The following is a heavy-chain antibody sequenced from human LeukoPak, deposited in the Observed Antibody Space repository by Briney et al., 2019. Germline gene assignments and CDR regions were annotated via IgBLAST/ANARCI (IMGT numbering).Heavy chain of an antibody. J-gene: IGHJ4*02. CDR2: IWYDGNNK. CDR3: ARQHCSGGDCYFFD. D-gene: IGHD2-15*01. V-gene: IGHV3-33*01. Sequence: GRSLRLSCAASGFTFSSYGMHWVRQAPGKGLERVALIWYDGNNKYYADSVKGRFTISRDNSKNTLYLQLNSLRAKDTAVYYCARQHCSGGDCYFFDWGQGTLVTVSS. CDR1: GFTFSSYG.